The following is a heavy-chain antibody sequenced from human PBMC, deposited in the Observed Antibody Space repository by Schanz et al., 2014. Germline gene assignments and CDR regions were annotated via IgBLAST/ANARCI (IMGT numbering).Heavy chain of an antibody. CDR2: SSYDVSIK. CDR3: ATDYSGGGCHI. CDR1: GFSFSDYG. D-gene: IGHD6-19*01. Sequence: QVQLVESGGGVVQPGRSLRLSCAGSGFSFSDYGMHWVHQAPGRGLEWVALSSYDVSIKDYSDSVKGRFTISRDNSKDTLYLQMNSLRAEDTALYFCATDYSGGGCHIWGQGTMVTVSS. V-gene: IGHV3-30*03. J-gene: IGHJ3*02.